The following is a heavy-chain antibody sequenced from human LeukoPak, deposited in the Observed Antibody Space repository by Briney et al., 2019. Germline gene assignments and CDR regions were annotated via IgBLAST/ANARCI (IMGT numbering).Heavy chain of an antibody. V-gene: IGHV1-18*01. CDR3: ARGLAYCSGGSCYLGCVDY. CDR1: GYTFTSYG. Sequence: GASVKVSCKASGYTFTSYGISWVRQAPGQGLEWMGWISAYNGNTNYAQKLQCRVTMTTDTSTSTAYMELRSLRSDDTAVYYCARGLAYCSGGSCYLGCVDYWGQGTLVTVSS. J-gene: IGHJ4*02. CDR2: ISAYNGNT. D-gene: IGHD2-15*01.